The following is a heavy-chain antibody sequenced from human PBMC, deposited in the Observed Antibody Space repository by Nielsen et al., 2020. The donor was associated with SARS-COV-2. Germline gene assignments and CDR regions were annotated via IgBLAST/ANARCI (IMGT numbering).Heavy chain of an antibody. CDR3: ARDQSYGGNSLYYYYGMDV. Sequence: SVKVSCKASGGTFSSYAISWVRQAPGQGLEWMGGIIPIFGTANYAQKFQGRVTTTADESTSTAYMELSSLRSEDTAVYYCARDQSYGGNSLYYYYGMDVWGQGTTVTVSS. D-gene: IGHD4-23*01. J-gene: IGHJ6*02. CDR2: IIPIFGTA. CDR1: GGTFSSYA. V-gene: IGHV1-69*13.